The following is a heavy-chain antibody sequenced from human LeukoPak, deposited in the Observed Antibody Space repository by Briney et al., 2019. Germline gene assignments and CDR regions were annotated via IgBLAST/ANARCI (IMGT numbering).Heavy chain of an antibody. D-gene: IGHD6-13*01. V-gene: IGHV4-39*07. CDR3: ARSSWYSFDY. Sequence: SETLSLTCTVSGGSISSSSYYWGWIRQPPGKGLECIGSIYYSGSTYYNPSLKSRVTISVDTSKNQFSLKLSSVTAADTAVYYCARSSWYSFDYWGQGTLVTVSS. J-gene: IGHJ4*02. CDR2: IYYSGST. CDR1: GGSISSSSYY.